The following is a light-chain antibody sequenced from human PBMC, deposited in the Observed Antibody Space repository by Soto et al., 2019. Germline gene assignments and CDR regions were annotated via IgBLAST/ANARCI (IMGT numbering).Light chain of an antibody. CDR3: SSYTSSDTVI. Sequence: QSALTQPASVSGSPGQSITISCTGTSSDVGGYNYVSWYQHHPGKAPKLIIFDVSSRPSGVSDRFSGSKSANTASLTISGLQAEDEADYYCSSYTSSDTVIFGGGTKVTVL. CDR1: SSDVGGYNY. CDR2: DVS. J-gene: IGLJ2*01. V-gene: IGLV2-14*03.